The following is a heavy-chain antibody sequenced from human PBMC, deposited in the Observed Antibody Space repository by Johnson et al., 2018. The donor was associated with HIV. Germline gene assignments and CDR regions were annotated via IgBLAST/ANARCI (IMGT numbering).Heavy chain of an antibody. J-gene: IGHJ3*02. CDR1: GFTFDDYG. CDR3: ARGEYTYGVHDVFDI. CDR2: ISGGST. D-gene: IGHD5-18*01. V-gene: IGHV3-38-3*01. Sequence: VQLVESGGGVVRPGGSLRLSCAASGFTFDDYGMTWVRQAPGKGLEWVSSISGGSTYYADSRKGRFTISRDNSKNTLHLQMNSLRAEDTAVYYCARGEYTYGVHDVFDIWGQGTMATVSS.